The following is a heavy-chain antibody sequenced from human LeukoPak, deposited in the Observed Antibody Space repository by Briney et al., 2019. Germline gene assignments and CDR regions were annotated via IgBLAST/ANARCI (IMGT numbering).Heavy chain of an antibody. D-gene: IGHD5-18*01. CDR1: GGSISSTSW. V-gene: IGHV4-4*02. CDR2: IYHSGRT. CDR3: ASLLGPLSYNFGFARDY. Sequence: SETLSLTYAVSGGSISSTSWYSWVRPPPGKGLEWIGEIYHSGRTNYKASLKSRVTISLDKSKNQFSLKLTSVTAADTAVYYCASLLGPLSYNFGFARDYWGQGTLVTVSS. J-gene: IGHJ4*01.